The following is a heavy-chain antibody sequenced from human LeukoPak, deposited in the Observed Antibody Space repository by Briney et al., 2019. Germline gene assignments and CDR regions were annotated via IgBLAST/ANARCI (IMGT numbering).Heavy chain of an antibody. D-gene: IGHD3-22*01. CDR1: GFTFDDYA. CDR2: ISWNSGSI. Sequence: QAGGSLRLSCAASGFTFDDYAMHWVRQAPGKGLEWVSGISWNSGSIGYADSVKGRFTISRDNAKNSLYLQMNSLRAEDTALYYCARRYYDSSGYPGAFDIWGQGTMVTVPS. CDR3: ARRYYDSSGYPGAFDI. V-gene: IGHV3-9*01. J-gene: IGHJ3*02.